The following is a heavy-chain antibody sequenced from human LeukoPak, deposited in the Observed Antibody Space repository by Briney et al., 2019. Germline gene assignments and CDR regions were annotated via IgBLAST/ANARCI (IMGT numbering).Heavy chain of an antibody. Sequence: GGSLRLSCAASGFTFSSYGMHWVRQAPGKGLEWVAVISYDGSNKYYADSVKGRFTISRDNSKNTLYLQMNSLRAEDTAVYYCAKVGTRDWYYFDYWGRGTLVTVSS. CDR2: ISYDGSNK. J-gene: IGHJ4*02. CDR1: GFTFSSYG. CDR3: AKVGTRDWYYFDY. D-gene: IGHD1-1*01. V-gene: IGHV3-30*18.